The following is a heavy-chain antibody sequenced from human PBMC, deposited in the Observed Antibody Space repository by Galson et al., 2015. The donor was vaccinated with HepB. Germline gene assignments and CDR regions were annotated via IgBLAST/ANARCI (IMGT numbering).Heavy chain of an antibody. CDR3: AKASDITMIVVVFDY. J-gene: IGHJ4*02. Sequence: SLRLSCAASGFTFDDYAMHWVRQAPGKGLEWVSGISWNSGSIGYADSVKGRFTISRDNAKNSLYLQMNSLRAEDTALYYCAKASDITMIVVVFDYWGQGTLVTVSS. CDR1: GFTFDDYA. V-gene: IGHV3-9*01. D-gene: IGHD3-22*01. CDR2: ISWNSGSI.